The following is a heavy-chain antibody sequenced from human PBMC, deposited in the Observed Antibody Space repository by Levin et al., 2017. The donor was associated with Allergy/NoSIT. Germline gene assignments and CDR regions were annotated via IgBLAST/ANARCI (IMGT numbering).Heavy chain of an antibody. CDR2: ISGSGGST. CDR1: GFTFSSYA. D-gene: IGHD4-17*01. V-gene: IGHV3-23*01. J-gene: IGHJ4*02. CDR3: AKDYGDYWPPAGYYFDY. Sequence: GSLRLSCAASGFTFSSYAMSWVRQAPGKGLEWVSAISGSGGSTYYADSVKGRFTISRDNSKNTLYLQMNSLRAEDTAVYYCAKDYGDYWPPAGYYFDYWGQGTLVTVSS.